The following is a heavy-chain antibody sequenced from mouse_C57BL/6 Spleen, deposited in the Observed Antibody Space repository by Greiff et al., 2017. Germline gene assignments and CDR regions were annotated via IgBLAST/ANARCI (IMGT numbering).Heavy chain of an antibody. Sequence: QVQLQQPGAELVRPGSSVKLSCKASGYTFTSYWMDWVKQRPGQGLEWIGNIYPSDSETHYNQKFKDKATLTVDKSSSTAYMQLSSLTSEDSAVYYCARTYYYGSSYVEFAYWGQGTLVTVSA. J-gene: IGHJ3*01. D-gene: IGHD1-1*01. CDR2: IYPSDSET. CDR3: ARTYYYGSSYVEFAY. CDR1: GYTFTSYW. V-gene: IGHV1-61*01.